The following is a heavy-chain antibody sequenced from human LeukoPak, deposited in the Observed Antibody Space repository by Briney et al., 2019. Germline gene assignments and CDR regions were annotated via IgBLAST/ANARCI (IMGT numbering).Heavy chain of an antibody. CDR1: GGSFSGYY. D-gene: IGHD3-3*01. CDR3: ARVPRYYDFWSGYYDYYYYYGMDV. V-gene: IGHV4-34*01. CDR2: INHSGST. J-gene: IGHJ6*02. Sequence: SETLSLTCAVYGGSFSGYYWSWIRQPPGKGLEWIGEINHSGSTNYNPSLKSRVTISVDTSKNQFSLKLSPVTAADTAVYYCARVPRYYDFWSGYYDYYYYYGMDVWGQGTTVTVSS.